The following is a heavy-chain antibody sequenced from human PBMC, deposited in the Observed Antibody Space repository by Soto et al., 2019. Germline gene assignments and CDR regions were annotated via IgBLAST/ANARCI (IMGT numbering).Heavy chain of an antibody. D-gene: IGHD2-2*01. J-gene: IGHJ4*02. CDR1: GGSIGIYY. Sequence: SETLSLTCTISGGSIGIYYWTWIRQPPGKGLEWIGYIHNSGSSNYNPSLKSRVTISVDTSKTQFSLNLSSVTTADTAVYYCARGRVASTADFDYWGQGALVTVSS. CDR2: IHNSGSS. CDR3: ARGRVASTADFDY. V-gene: IGHV4-59*01.